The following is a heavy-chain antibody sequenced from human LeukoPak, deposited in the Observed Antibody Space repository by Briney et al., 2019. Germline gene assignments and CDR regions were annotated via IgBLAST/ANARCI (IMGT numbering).Heavy chain of an antibody. CDR3: ARGPQLSGY. V-gene: IGHV3-74*01. Sequence: GRSLRLSCAASGFTFSSYGMHWVRQAPGKGLVWVSRINSDGSATTYADSVEGRFTISRDNAKNTLYLQMNSLRVEDTGVYYCARGPQLSGYWGQGTLVTVSS. CDR1: GFTFSSYG. J-gene: IGHJ4*02. D-gene: IGHD5-18*01. CDR2: INSDGSAT.